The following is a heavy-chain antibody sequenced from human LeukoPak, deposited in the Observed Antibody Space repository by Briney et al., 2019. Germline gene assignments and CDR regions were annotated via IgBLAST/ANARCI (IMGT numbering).Heavy chain of an antibody. J-gene: IGHJ6*03. CDR1: GYTFTSYG. CDR2: ISAYNGNT. Sequence: ASVKVSCKASGYTFTSYGISWVRQAPGQGLEWMGWISAYNGNTNYAQKLQGRVTMTTDTSTSTAYMELRSLRSDDTAVYYCARDRLLEDRDFYSYYYMDVWGKGTTVTVSS. D-gene: IGHD1-1*01. V-gene: IGHV1-18*01. CDR3: ARDRLLEDRDFYSYYYMDV.